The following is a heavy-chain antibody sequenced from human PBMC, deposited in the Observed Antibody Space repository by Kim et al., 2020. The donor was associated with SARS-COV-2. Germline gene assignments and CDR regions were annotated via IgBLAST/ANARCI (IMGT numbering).Heavy chain of an antibody. CDR1: GFTFSSYA. CDR2: ISGSGGAT. CDR3: AKATAGNYYSCVDY. J-gene: IGHJ4*02. D-gene: IGHD2-15*01. Sequence: GGSLRLSCAASGFTFSSYAMSWVRQAPGKGLEWVSAISGSGGATNYADSVKGRFTISRDNSKNTLNLQMNSLRAEDTAVYYCAKATAGNYYSCVDYWGQGTLVTVSS. V-gene: IGHV3-23*01.